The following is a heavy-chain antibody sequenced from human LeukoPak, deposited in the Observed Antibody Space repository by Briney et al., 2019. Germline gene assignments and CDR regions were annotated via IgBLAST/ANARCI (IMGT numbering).Heavy chain of an antibody. J-gene: IGHJ3*02. CDR1: GGSISSGSYY. D-gene: IGHD3-3*01. Sequence: PSQTLSLTCTVSGGSISSGSYYWSWIRQPAGKGLEWIGRIYTSGSTNYNPSLKSRVTISVDTSKNQFSLKLSSVTAADTAVYYCARGVPYDFWSGSHDAFDIWGQGTMVTVSS. CDR2: IYTSGST. CDR3: ARGVPYDFWSGSHDAFDI. V-gene: IGHV4-61*02.